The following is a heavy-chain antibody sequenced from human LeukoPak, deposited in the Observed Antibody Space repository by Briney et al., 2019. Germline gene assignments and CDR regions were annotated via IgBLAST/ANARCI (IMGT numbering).Heavy chain of an antibody. J-gene: IGHJ6*02. Sequence: APVKVSCKASGYTFTSYGISWVRQAPGQGLEWMGWISAYNGNTNYAQKLQGRVTMTTDTSTSTAYMELRSLRSDDTAVYYCARASSSLGQYYYYGMDVWGQGTTVTVSS. CDR1: GYTFTSYG. V-gene: IGHV1-18*01. CDR3: ARASSSLGQYYYYGMDV. D-gene: IGHD6-6*01. CDR2: ISAYNGNT.